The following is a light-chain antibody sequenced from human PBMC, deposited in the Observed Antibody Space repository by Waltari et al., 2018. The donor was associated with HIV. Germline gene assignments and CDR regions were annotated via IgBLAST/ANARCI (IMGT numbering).Light chain of an antibody. Sequence: QPVLTQPPSVSGAPGLGVTVSCTGSGSNIGAGYDVHWYQQLPGTAPKLLIYGNINLPSGVPDRFSASKSGTSASLAITGRQPEDEADYYCQSYDSSLSAWVFGGGTKLTVL. CDR2: GNI. J-gene: IGLJ3*02. CDR3: QSYDSSLSAWV. V-gene: IGLV1-40*01. CDR1: GSNIGAGYD.